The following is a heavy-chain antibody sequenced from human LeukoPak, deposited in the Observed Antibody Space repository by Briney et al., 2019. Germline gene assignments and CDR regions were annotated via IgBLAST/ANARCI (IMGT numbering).Heavy chain of an antibody. CDR1: GYTFTNYG. D-gene: IGHD4-11*01. Sequence: GASVKVSCKASGYTFTNYGISWVRQAPGQRLEWMGWISGFNAKTNYAQKVQGRLTMTTDTSTSTAYMELRSLRSDDTAVYYCARGLQDYYYYNYMDVWGQGTTVTVSS. J-gene: IGHJ6*02. CDR2: ISGFNAKT. V-gene: IGHV1-18*01. CDR3: ARGLQDYYYYNYMDV.